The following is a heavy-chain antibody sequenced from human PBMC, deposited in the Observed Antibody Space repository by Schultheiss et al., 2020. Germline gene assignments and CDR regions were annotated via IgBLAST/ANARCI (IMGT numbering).Heavy chain of an antibody. CDR1: GGSISTSSFY. CDR3: ARQGTMVRDVYTNFDY. V-gene: IGHV4-39*01. CDR2: ISYTGTT. J-gene: IGHJ4*02. D-gene: IGHD3-10*01. Sequence: SQPLSLTCAVSGGSISTSSFYWGWIRQPPGKGLEWIGTISYTGTTYFNLSLKSRVTISVDTFKNQFSLKLNSVTAADTAIYYCARQGTMVRDVYTNFDYWGQGTLV.